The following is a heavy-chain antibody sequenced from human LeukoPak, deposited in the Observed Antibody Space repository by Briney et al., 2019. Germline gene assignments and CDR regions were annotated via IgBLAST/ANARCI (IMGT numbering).Heavy chain of an antibody. D-gene: IGHD5-18*01. V-gene: IGHV3-30*18. CDR3: AKSRIVDTAMAS. Sequence: GGSLRLSCAASGFTFSSYGMHWVRQAPGKGLEWVAVISYDGSNKYYADSVKGRFTISRDNSKNTLYLQMNSLRAEDTAVYYCAKSRIVDTAMASWGQGTLVTVSS. CDR1: GFTFSSYG. CDR2: ISYDGSNK. J-gene: IGHJ5*02.